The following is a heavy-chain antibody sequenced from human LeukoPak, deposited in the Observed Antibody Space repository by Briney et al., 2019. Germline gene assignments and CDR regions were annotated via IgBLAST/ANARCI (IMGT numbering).Heavy chain of an antibody. Sequence: GASVKVSCKASGYTFSSYYMHWVRQAPGQGLEWMGIINPSGGSTTYAQKFQGRVSMTRDPSTSTVYMELSSLRSEDTAMYYCARGRFDYVWGSYRYIHFDHWGQGTLVTVSS. CDR3: ARGRFDYVWGSYRYIHFDH. V-gene: IGHV1-46*01. J-gene: IGHJ4*02. CDR1: GYTFSSYY. D-gene: IGHD3-16*02. CDR2: INPSGGST.